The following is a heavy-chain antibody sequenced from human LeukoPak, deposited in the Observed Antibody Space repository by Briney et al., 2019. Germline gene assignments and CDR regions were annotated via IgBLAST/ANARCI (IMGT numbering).Heavy chain of an antibody. Sequence: SGGSPRLSCAASGFTFSSYGMHWVRQAPGKGLEWVAVIWYDGSNKYYADSVKGRFTISRDNSKNTLYLQMNSLRAEDTAVYYCARAPPHPEILRYFDWYQNAFDIWGQGTMVTVSS. CDR3: ARAPPHPEILRYFDWYQNAFDI. V-gene: IGHV3-33*01. J-gene: IGHJ3*02. D-gene: IGHD3-9*01. CDR2: IWYDGSNK. CDR1: GFTFSSYG.